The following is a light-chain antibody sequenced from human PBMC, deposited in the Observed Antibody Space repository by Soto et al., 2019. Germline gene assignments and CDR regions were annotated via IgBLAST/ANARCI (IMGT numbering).Light chain of an antibody. Sequence: QSALTQPASVSGSPGQSITISCTGTSSDVGTYNLVSWYQQHPGKAPKLMIYDVTNRPSGVSNRFSGSKSGNTASLIISGLQAEDEAEYYCSSYTSSTLVIFGGGTKVTVL. CDR1: SSDVGTYNL. J-gene: IGLJ2*01. CDR3: SSYTSSTLVI. CDR2: DVT. V-gene: IGLV2-14*03.